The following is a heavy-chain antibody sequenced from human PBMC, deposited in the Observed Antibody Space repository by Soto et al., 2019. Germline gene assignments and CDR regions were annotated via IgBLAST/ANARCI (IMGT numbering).Heavy chain of an antibody. D-gene: IGHD3-3*01. CDR1: GYTLTELS. J-gene: IGHJ4*02. Sequence: ASVKVSCKVSGYTLTELSMHWVRRAPGKGLEWMGGFDPEDGETIYAQKFQGRVTMTEDTSTDTAYMELSSLRSEDTAVYYCATTHSGWSGYPLLGDYWGQGTLVTVSS. V-gene: IGHV1-24*01. CDR2: FDPEDGET. CDR3: ATTHSGWSGYPLLGDY.